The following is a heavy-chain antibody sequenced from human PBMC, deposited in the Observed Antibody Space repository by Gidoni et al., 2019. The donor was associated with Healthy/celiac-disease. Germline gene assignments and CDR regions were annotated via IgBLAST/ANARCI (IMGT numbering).Heavy chain of an antibody. J-gene: IGHJ4*02. Sequence: EVQLLESGGGLVQPGGSLRLSCAASGFTFSRYAMSWVRQAPGTGLEWVSAMRGSGGSTSYAASLKCRFTISRDNSKNTLYLQMNSLRAEDTAVYYCARAAAGRDYWGQGTLVTVSS. CDR1: GFTFSRYA. CDR2: MRGSGGST. CDR3: ARAAAGRDY. V-gene: IGHV3-23*01. D-gene: IGHD6-13*01.